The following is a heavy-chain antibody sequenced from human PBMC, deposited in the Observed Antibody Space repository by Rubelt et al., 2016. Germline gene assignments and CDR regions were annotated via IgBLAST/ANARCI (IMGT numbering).Heavy chain of an antibody. V-gene: IGHV4-31*03. D-gene: IGHD3-22*01. Sequence: QVQLQESGPGLVKPSQTLSLTCTVSGGSISSGGYYWSWIRQHPGKGLEWIGYIYYSGSTYYNPSRKCRVTISVDTSKNQFCLKLSSGTAADTAVYYCARKRSEGSSGYWDDAFDIWGQGTMVTVSS. J-gene: IGHJ3*02. CDR2: IYYSGST. CDR1: GGSISSGGYY. CDR3: ARKRSEGSSGYWDDAFDI.